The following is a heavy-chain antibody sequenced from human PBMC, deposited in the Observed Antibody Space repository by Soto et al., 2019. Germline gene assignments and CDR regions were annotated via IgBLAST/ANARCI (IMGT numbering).Heavy chain of an antibody. D-gene: IGHD2-15*01. CDR1: GFTVSSNY. CDR2: IYSGGST. J-gene: IGHJ4*02. V-gene: IGHV3-66*01. CDR3: ARVCSGGSCSEANDY. Sequence: PGGSLRLSCVASGFTVSSNYMSWVRQAPGKGLEWVSVIYSGGSTYYADSVKGRFTISRDNSKNTLYLQMNSLRAEDTAVYYCARVCSGGSCSEANDYWGQGTLVTVSS.